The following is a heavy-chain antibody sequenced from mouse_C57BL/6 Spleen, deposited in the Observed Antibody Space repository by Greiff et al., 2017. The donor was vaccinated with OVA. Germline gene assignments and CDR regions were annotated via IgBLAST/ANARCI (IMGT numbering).Heavy chain of an antibody. J-gene: IGHJ1*03. CDR3: ARRYYGSSYDWYFDV. Sequence: VQLQQSGAELVKPGASVKLSCTASGFNIKDYYMHWVKQRPEQGLEWIGRIDPEDGETKYAPKFQGKATITADTSSNPAYLQLSSLTSEDTAVYYCARRYYGSSYDWYFDVWGTGTTVTVSS. CDR2: IDPEDGET. CDR1: GFNIKDYY. V-gene: IGHV14-2*01. D-gene: IGHD1-1*01.